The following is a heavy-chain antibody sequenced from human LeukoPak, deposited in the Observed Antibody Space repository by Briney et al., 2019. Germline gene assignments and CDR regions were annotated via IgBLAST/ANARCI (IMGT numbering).Heavy chain of an antibody. J-gene: IGHJ4*02. V-gene: IGHV3-48*02. CDR3: ARTFRNNYDPSD. CDR2: ISSSSSGI. Sequence: GGSLRLSCAASGFTFSDYSMNWVRQAPGKGLEWISYISSSSSGIYYADSVKGRFIISRDNAKNSLYLQMNSLRDEDTAVYYCARTFRNNYDPSDWGQGTLVTVSS. CDR1: GFTFSDYS. D-gene: IGHD3-16*01.